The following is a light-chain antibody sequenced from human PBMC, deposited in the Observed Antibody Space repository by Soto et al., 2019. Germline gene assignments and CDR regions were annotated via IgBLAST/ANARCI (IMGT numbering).Light chain of an antibody. V-gene: IGKV1-5*01. CDR2: DAS. CDR1: QSISSW. Sequence: DIQMTQSPSTLSASVGDRVTITCLASQSISSWLAWYQQKPGKAPKLLIYDASSLESGVPSRFSGSGSGTEFTLTISSLQPDDFATYYCQQYNSYSEAFGQGTKVGI. J-gene: IGKJ1*01. CDR3: QQYNSYSEA.